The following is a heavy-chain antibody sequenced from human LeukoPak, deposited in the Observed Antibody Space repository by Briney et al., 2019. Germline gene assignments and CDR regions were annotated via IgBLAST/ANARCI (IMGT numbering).Heavy chain of an antibody. J-gene: IGHJ4*02. D-gene: IGHD3-9*01. CDR1: GFTFSNYA. CDR2: ITGSGGNT. Sequence: GASLRLSCAASGFTFSNYAMSWVRQAPGKGLEWVSAITGSGGNTYYADSVKGRFTSSRDNSKNTVFLQMNSLRAEDTAVYYCAKWGDYDVLTGYYVSDYWGQGTLVTVPS. V-gene: IGHV3-23*01. CDR3: AKWGDYDVLTGYYVSDY.